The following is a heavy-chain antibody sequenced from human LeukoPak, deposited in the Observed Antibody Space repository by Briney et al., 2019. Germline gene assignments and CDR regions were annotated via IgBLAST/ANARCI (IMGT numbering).Heavy chain of an antibody. Sequence: SVKVSCKASGGTFSSYAISWVRQAPGQGLEWMGGIIPIFGTANYAQKFQGRVTIITDESTSTAYMELSSLRSEDTAVYYCARDKGWFGELLSSYYYYYMDVWGKGTTVTVSS. CDR3: ARDKGWFGELLSSYYYYYMDV. CDR2: IIPIFGTA. J-gene: IGHJ6*03. D-gene: IGHD3-10*01. V-gene: IGHV1-69*05. CDR1: GGTFSSYA.